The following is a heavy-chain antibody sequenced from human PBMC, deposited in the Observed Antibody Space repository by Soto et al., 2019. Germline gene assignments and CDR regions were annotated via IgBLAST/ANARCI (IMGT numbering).Heavy chain of an antibody. V-gene: IGHV3-15*01. D-gene: IGHD3-22*01. CDR2: IKSKTDGGTT. CDR3: TTGTFYYYDSSGYYY. Sequence: PGGSLRLSCAASGFTFSNAWMSWVRQAPGKGLEWVGRIKSKTDGGTTDYAAPVKGRFTISRDDSKNTLYLQMNSLKTEDTAVYYCTTGTFYYYDSSGYYYWGQGTLVTVSS. J-gene: IGHJ4*02. CDR1: GFTFSNAW.